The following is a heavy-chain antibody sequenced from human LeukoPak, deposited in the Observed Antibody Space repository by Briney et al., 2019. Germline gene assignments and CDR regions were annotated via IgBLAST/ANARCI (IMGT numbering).Heavy chain of an antibody. Sequence: GSLRLSCAASGFTFSSFGMSWVRQAPGKGLEWVSAISGSGGRTYYADSVRGRFAISRDNSKNTLYLQMNSLRAEDTAVYYCAKEANSGYESDALDIWGQGTMVTVSS. V-gene: IGHV3-23*01. CDR2: ISGSGGRT. CDR1: GFTFSSFG. CDR3: AKEANSGYESDALDI. J-gene: IGHJ3*02. D-gene: IGHD5-12*01.